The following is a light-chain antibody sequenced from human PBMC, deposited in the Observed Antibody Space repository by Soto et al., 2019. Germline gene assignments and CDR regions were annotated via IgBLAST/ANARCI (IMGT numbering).Light chain of an antibody. V-gene: IGKV3-20*01. CDR2: GAS. Sequence: ESVLTQSPGTLSLSPGEKATLSCRASQSVSSSYLAWYQQKPGQAPRLLIYGASSRATGIPDRFSGSGSGTDFTLTVSRLEPEDFAVYYCQQFATSSWTFGQGPKVDIK. CDR3: QQFATSSWT. CDR1: QSVSSSY. J-gene: IGKJ1*01.